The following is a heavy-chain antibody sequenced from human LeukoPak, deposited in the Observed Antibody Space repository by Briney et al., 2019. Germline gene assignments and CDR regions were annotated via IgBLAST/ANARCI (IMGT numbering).Heavy chain of an antibody. V-gene: IGHV4-39*01. CDR1: GDSISSSSSY. CDR2: IYYSGNT. CDR3: ARQTGSGLFILP. D-gene: IGHD3/OR15-3a*01. Sequence: SETLSLTCTVSGDSISSSSSYWGWIRQPPGEGLEWIGSIYYSGNTYYNASLKSQVSISIDKSKNQFSLRLTSVTASDTAVYYCARQTGSGLFILPGGQGTLVTVSS. J-gene: IGHJ4*02.